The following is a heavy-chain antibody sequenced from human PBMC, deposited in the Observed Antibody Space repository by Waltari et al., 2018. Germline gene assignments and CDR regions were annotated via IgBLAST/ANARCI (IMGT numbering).Heavy chain of an antibody. V-gene: IGHV4-34*01. CDR3: ARGNVGRYFGDSKGSYYGMDV. Sequence: QVQLQQWGAGLLKPSETLSPTCAVYGGSFSGYYWSWVRTPPGKGLEWIGEIGHRGSSNYTPSLKSRVTVSVDASKKQFSLKLSSVTAADTAVYYCARGNVGRYFGDSKGSYYGMDVWGQGTTVTVSS. CDR1: GGSFSGYY. J-gene: IGHJ6*02. CDR2: IGHRGSS. D-gene: IGHD3-10*01.